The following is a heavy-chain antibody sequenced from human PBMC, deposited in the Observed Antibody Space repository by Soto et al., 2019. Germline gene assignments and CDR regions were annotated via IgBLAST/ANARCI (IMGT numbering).Heavy chain of an antibody. Sequence: ASVKVSCKASGYTYSNYGFSWVRQAPGQGLEWMGWISGYNGNTNYAERLQGRVTMTTDTSTSTAYMELKSLSSVTAADTAVYFCARLSYCFSTSCYGRPVDYWGQGTLVTVSS. D-gene: IGHD2-2*01. J-gene: IGHJ4*02. CDR1: GYTYSNYG. V-gene: IGHV1-18*01. CDR2: ISGYNGNT. CDR3: ARLSYCFSTSCYGRPVDY.